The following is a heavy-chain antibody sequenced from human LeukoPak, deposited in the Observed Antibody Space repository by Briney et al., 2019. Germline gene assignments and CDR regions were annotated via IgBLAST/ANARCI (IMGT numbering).Heavy chain of an antibody. V-gene: IGHV3-21*01. CDR2: ISSSSSYI. D-gene: IGHD1-26*01. CDR3: ARAGGSYGGG. CDR1: GFTFSSYS. J-gene: IGHJ4*02. Sequence: GGSLRLSCAASGFTFSSYSMNWVRQAPGKGLEWVSSISSSSSYIYYADSVKGRFTISRDNAKNSLYMQMNSLRAEDTAVYYCARAGGSYGGGWGQGTLVTVSS.